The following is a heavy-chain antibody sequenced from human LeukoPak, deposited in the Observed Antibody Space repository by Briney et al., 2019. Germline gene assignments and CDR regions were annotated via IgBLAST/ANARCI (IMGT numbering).Heavy chain of an antibody. Sequence: SETLSLTCTVSGGPINTGYYWSWIRQPPGKGLEWIGEINHSGSTNYNPSLKSRVTISVDTSKNQFSLKLSSVTAADTAVYYCAGRSTTLYYWGQGTLVTVSS. J-gene: IGHJ4*02. CDR3: AGRSTTLYY. CDR2: INHSGST. D-gene: IGHD2-2*02. V-gene: IGHV4-34*01. CDR1: GGPINTGYY.